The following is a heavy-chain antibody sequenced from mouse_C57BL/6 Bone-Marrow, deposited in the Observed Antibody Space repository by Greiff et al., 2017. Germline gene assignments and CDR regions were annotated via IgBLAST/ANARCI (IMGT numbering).Heavy chain of an antibody. CDR2: IYPRSGHT. V-gene: IGHV1-81*01. J-gene: IGHJ2*01. CDR1: GYTFTSYG. Sequence: QVQLQQSGAELARPGASVKLSCKASGYTFTSYGISWVKQRTGQGLEWIGEIYPRSGHTYYNEKFKGKATLTADKSSSTAYMELRSRESGDYAGYLCAKKGGRSLFDYWGQGTTLTVSA. CDR3: AKKGGRSLFDY.